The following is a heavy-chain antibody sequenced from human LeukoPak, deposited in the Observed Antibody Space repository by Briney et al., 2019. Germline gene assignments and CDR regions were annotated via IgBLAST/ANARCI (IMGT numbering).Heavy chain of an antibody. Sequence: SVKVSCKASGGTFSSYAISWVRQAPGQGLEWMGRIIPILGIANYAQKFQGRVTITADKSTSTAYMELSSLRSEDTAVYYCARDSRNVVVVAATRGMDVWGQGTTVTVSS. CDR2: IIPILGIA. V-gene: IGHV1-69*04. D-gene: IGHD2-15*01. CDR1: GGTFSSYA. CDR3: ARDSRNVVVVAATRGMDV. J-gene: IGHJ6*02.